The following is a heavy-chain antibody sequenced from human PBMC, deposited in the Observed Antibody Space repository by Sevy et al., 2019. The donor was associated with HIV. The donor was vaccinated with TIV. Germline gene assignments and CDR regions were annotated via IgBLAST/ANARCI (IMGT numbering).Heavy chain of an antibody. Sequence: ASVKVSCKASGYTFTGYYMHWVRQAPGQGLEWMGWINPNSGGTNYAQKFQGRVTMTRDTSISTAYMELGRLRSDDTAVYYCARDPLYYYGSGSYGNWFDPWGQGTLVTVSS. CDR3: ARDPLYYYGSGSYGNWFDP. D-gene: IGHD3-10*01. V-gene: IGHV1-2*02. CDR1: GYTFTGYY. CDR2: INPNSGGT. J-gene: IGHJ5*02.